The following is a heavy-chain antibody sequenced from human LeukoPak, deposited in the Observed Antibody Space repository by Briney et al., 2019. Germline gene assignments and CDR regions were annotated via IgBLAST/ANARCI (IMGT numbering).Heavy chain of an antibody. CDR2: INPNSGGT. D-gene: IGHD5-12*01. CDR3: ARDLATIDGIAWYYFDS. CDR1: GYTFTGHY. Sequence: ASVKVSCKASGYTFTGHYIRWVRQAPGQGLEWMGWINPNSGGTDYAQKFQGRITITRDTSISTAYMELSRLRSDDTALYYCARDLATIDGIAWYYFDSWGQGALVTVSS. J-gene: IGHJ4*02. V-gene: IGHV1-2*02.